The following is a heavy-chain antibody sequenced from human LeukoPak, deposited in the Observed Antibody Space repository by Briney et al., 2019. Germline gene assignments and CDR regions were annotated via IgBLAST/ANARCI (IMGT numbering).Heavy chain of an antibody. CDR3: ARTLHSSGWYRGYYFDY. J-gene: IGHJ4*02. CDR2: IRQDGSEK. D-gene: IGHD6-19*01. V-gene: IGHV3-7*01. CDR1: GFTFDDYG. Sequence: GGSLRLSCAASGFTFDDYGMSWVRHAPRKGLEWVANIRQDGSEKYYVDSVKGRLTISRDNAKNSLYLQMNSLRAEDTAVYYCARTLHSSGWYRGYYFDYWGQGTLVTVSS.